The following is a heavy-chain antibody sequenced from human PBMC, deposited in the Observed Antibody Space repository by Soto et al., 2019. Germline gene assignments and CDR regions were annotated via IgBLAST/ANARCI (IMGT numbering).Heavy chain of an antibody. CDR2: VYYTGST. CDR3: VRTAREGAVAPHWFDR. J-gene: IGHJ5*02. V-gene: IGHV4-30-4*01. CDR1: GASIRSTDYY. Sequence: PSETLSLTCTVSGASIRSTDYYWSWIRQAPXKGLEWIGYVYYTGSTYYNPSLMSRLTISVDTSKNQFSLKLTSVTAAETAVYYRVRTAREGAVAPHWFDRWGQGTQVTVFS. D-gene: IGHD2-21*02.